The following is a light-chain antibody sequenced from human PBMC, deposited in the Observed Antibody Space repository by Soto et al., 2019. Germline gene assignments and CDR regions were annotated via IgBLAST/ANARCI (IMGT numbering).Light chain of an antibody. Sequence: EILLAQSPRTLSLSPGEGVTLSCRSSQSVTVNSLAWYQQKPGQAPRLLIYAASTRAADVPDRFTGSGSGTDFALTISRLEPEDFGVYYCQQYGDSPLTSGPGTKVDI. CDR3: QQYGDSPLT. J-gene: IGKJ3*01. V-gene: IGKV3-20*01. CDR1: QSVTVNS. CDR2: AAS.